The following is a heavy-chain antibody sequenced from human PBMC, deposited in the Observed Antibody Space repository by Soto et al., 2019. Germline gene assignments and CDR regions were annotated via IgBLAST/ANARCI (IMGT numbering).Heavy chain of an antibody. V-gene: IGHV2-26*01. CDR2: IFSNDEK. CDR3: VSWQDHAIDI. Sequence: QVTLKESGTVLVKPTETLTLSCTVSGFSLSNARMGVSWIRQPPGKALEWLVHIFSNDEKSYTTSLKSQLTNSKDTSKRQRVHTMTNMDPVDTATYYCVSWQDHAIDIWGQGTMVAVS. J-gene: IGHJ3*02. D-gene: IGHD6-13*01. CDR1: GFSLSNARMG.